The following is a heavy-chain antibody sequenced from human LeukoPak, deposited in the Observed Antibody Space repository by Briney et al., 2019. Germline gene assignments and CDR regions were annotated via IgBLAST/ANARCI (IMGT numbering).Heavy chain of an antibody. V-gene: IGHV3-7*01. J-gene: IGHJ6*02. CDR3: ARVNLGALVRGVFHYIGMDV. CDR1: GFTFSSYW. D-gene: IGHD3-10*01. Sequence: GGSLRLSCAASGFTFSSYWMSWVRQAPGKGLEWVANIKQDGSEKYYVDSVKGRFTISRDNAMNSLYLQMNSLRAEDTAVYYCARVNLGALVRGVFHYIGMDVWGQGTTVTVSS. CDR2: IKQDGSEK.